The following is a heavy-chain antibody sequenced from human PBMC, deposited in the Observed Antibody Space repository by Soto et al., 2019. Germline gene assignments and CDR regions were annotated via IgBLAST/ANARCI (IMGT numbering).Heavy chain of an antibody. J-gene: IGHJ6*03. CDR3: ARAPFGKEYYYYYYYMDV. Sequence: SETLSVNCTVSGGCISRYYSSWIRQPPGKGLEWIGYIYYSGSTNYNPSLKSRVTISVDTSKNQFSLKLSSVTAADTAVYYCARAPFGKEYYYYYYYMDVWGKGTTVTVSS. D-gene: IGHD3-16*01. CDR1: GGCISRYY. V-gene: IGHV4-59*01. CDR2: IYYSGST.